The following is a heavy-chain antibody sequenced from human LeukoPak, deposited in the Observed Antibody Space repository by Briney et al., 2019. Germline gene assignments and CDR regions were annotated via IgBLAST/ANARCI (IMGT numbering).Heavy chain of an antibody. CDR3: ARKSAAAVADYDY. CDR1: GGSLSSYY. CDR2: IYYSGST. D-gene: IGHD6-19*01. J-gene: IGHJ4*02. V-gene: IGHV4-59*08. Sequence: SETLSLTCTVSGGSLSSYYWSWIRQPPGKGLEWIGYIYYSGSTNYNPSLKSRVTISVDTSKNQFSLKLSSVTAADTAVYYCARKSAAAVADYDYWGQGTLVTVSA.